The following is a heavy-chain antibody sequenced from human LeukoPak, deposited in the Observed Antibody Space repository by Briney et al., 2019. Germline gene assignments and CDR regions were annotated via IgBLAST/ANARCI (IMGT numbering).Heavy chain of an antibody. D-gene: IGHD2-2*01. V-gene: IGHV4-4*02. J-gene: IGHJ5*02. CDR3: ARAQEGCSRSSCYLGP. Sequence: ASETLSLTCAISGAPITSTNWWVWVRQPPGKGLEWIGEMHHSGRTNYNPSLRSRVAMSLDKSNNQFYLRLSSVAAADTALYYCARAQEGCSRSSCYLGPWGQGTQVTVSS. CDR1: GAPITSTNW. CDR2: MHHSGRT.